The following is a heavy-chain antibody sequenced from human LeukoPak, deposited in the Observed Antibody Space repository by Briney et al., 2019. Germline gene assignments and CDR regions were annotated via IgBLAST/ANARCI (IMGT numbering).Heavy chain of an antibody. CDR3: AKDSAGKAAAGDY. V-gene: IGHV3-30*18. J-gene: IGHJ4*02. D-gene: IGHD6-13*01. CDR1: GFTFSTYG. Sequence: GRSLRLSCAASGFTFSTYGMHWVRQAPGKGLEWVAVISYDGSNKYYADSVKGRFTISRDNSKNTLYLQMNSLRAEDTAVYYCAKDSAGKAAAGDYWGQGTLVTVSS. CDR2: ISYDGSNK.